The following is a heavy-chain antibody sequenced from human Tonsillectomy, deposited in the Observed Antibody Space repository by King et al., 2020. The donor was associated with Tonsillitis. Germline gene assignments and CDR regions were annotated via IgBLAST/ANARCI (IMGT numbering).Heavy chain of an antibody. CDR3: ARDGPNYYDSSGYYPAIDY. Sequence: VQLVQSGAEVKKPGASVKVSCKASGYIFTTYGLSWVRQAPGQGLEWMGWISTYNGNTNYAQNLQGRVTMTTDTSTSTAYMELRSLRSDDTALYYCARDGPNYYDSSGYYPAIDYWGQGTLVTVSS. J-gene: IGHJ4*02. CDR1: GYIFTTYG. V-gene: IGHV1-18*04. CDR2: ISTYNGNT. D-gene: IGHD3-22*01.